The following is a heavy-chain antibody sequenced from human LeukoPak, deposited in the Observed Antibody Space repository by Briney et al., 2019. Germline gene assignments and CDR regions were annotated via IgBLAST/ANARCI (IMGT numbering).Heavy chain of an antibody. CDR1: GFTFSSYG. D-gene: IGHD4-17*01. CDR2: ISYDGSNK. Sequence: GGSLRLSCAASGFTFSSYGMHWVRQAPGKGLEWVAVISYDGSNKYYADSVKGRFTISRDNSKNTLYLQMNSLRAEDTAVYYCAKDEEDYGARCSSWGQGTLVTVSS. CDR3: AKDEEDYGARCSS. V-gene: IGHV3-30*18. J-gene: IGHJ5*02.